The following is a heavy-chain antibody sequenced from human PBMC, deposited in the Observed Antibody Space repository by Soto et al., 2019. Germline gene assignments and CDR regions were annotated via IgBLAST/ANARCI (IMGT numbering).Heavy chain of an antibody. V-gene: IGHV4-59*01. CDR1: GASISSYY. CDR3: AREGVYCSGGSCRLRYFAY. J-gene: IGHJ4*02. D-gene: IGHD2-15*01. CDR2: IDYGGST. Sequence: QVQLQESGPGLVKPSETLSLTCTVSGASISSYYWTWIRQPPGKGLEWIGYIDYGGSTDYNPSLRSRVTISVDTSKNHFSLKLRSVTAADTAVYYCAREGVYCSGGSCRLRYFAYWGQGTPVTVSS.